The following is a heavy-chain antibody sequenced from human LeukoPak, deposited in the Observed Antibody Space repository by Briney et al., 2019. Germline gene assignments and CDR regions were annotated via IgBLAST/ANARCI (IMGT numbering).Heavy chain of an antibody. Sequence: SETLSLTCAVSGGSISSSNWWSWVRQPPGKGLEWIGEIYHSGSTNYNPSLKSRVTISVDKSKNQFSLKLSSVTAADTAVYYCAREVRRGYSYGFYEWGQGTLVTVSS. CDR1: GGSISSSNW. CDR3: AREVRRGYSYGFYE. J-gene: IGHJ4*02. D-gene: IGHD5-18*01. CDR2: IYHSGST. V-gene: IGHV4-4*02.